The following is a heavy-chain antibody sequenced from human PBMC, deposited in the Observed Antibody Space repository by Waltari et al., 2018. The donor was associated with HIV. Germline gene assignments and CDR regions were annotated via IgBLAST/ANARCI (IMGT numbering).Heavy chain of an antibody. CDR2: IYYSVST. V-gene: IGHV4-39*01. CDR3: ASNPPTNSDYGDSADYYYYYGMDV. D-gene: IGHD4-17*01. Sequence: QLQLQESGPGLVKPSETLSLTCTVSGGSISSSSYYWGWIRQPPGKGLEWIGSIYYSVSTYYNPSLKRRVTISVDTSKNQFSLKLSSVTAADTAVYYCASNPPTNSDYGDSADYYYYYGMDVWGQGTTVTVSS. J-gene: IGHJ6*02. CDR1: GGSISSSSYY.